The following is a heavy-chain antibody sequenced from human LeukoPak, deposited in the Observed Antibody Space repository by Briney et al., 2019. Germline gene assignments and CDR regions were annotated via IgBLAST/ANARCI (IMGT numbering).Heavy chain of an antibody. Sequence: GESLKISCQASGSSFTTYWIAWVRQLPGKGLEWMGIIYPGDSDARYSPSFQGQVTFSADKSISTAYLQWSSLKASDTAMYFCARRDIAVAGSIDYWGQGTLVTVSS. D-gene: IGHD6-19*01. V-gene: IGHV5-51*01. CDR1: GSSFTTYW. CDR2: IYPGDSDA. CDR3: ARRDIAVAGSIDY. J-gene: IGHJ4*02.